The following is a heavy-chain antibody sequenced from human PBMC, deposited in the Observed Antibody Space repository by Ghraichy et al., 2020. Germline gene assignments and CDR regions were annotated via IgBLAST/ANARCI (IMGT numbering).Heavy chain of an antibody. CDR2: INSDGSTT. D-gene: IGHD6-19*01. Sequence: GGSLRLSCAASGFIFSTYWMHWVRQAPGKGLVWVSRINSDGSTTSYADSVKGRFTISRDNAKNTLYLEMNSLRAEDTAVYYCARDPGYSSGWPLDYWGQGTLVTVSS. V-gene: IGHV3-74*01. J-gene: IGHJ4*02. CDR1: GFIFSTYW. CDR3: ARDPGYSSGWPLDY.